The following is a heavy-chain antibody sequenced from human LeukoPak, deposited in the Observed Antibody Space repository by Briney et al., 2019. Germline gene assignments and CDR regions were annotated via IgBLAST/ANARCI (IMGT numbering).Heavy chain of an antibody. CDR2: IYYSGST. D-gene: IGHD3-22*01. CDR3: ARGPHYYYDSSGFRYMDV. J-gene: IGHJ6*03. Sequence: SQTLSLTCTVSGGSISSGDYYWSWIRQPPGKGLEWIGYIYYSGSTYYNPSLKSRVTISVDTSKNQFSLKLSSVTAADTAVYYCARGPHYYYDSSGFRYMDVWGKGTTVTVSS. CDR1: GGSISSGDYY. V-gene: IGHV4-30-4*08.